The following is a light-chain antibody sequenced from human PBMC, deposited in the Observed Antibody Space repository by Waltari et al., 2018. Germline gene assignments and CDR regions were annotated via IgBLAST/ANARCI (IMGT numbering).Light chain of an antibody. CDR3: QQFNSFPIT. CDR1: QGISSA. Sequence: AIQLTQSPSSLSAFVGDRVTITCRASQGISSALAWYQQKPGKAPKVLIYDASSLESGVPSRFRGSGSGTYFTLTISSLQPEDFATYYCQQFNSFPITFGLGTRLDIK. J-gene: IGKJ5*01. CDR2: DAS. V-gene: IGKV1-13*02.